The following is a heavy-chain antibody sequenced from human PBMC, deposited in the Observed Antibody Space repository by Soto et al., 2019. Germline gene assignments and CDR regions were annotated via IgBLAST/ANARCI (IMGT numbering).Heavy chain of an antibody. CDR1: DGFITNTHYW. CDR3: AGGTDYRWVL. CDR2: IHHSGGT. V-gene: IGHV4-4*02. D-gene: IGHD4-4*01. J-gene: IGHJ6*02. Sequence: SETLSLTCGVSDGFITNTHYWWSWVRPPPGKGLEWIGDIHHSGGTNYNPSLRSRVTMSVDTSKNQFSLKLNSLTAADAAVYYCAGGTDYRWVLWGQGTTVTVSS.